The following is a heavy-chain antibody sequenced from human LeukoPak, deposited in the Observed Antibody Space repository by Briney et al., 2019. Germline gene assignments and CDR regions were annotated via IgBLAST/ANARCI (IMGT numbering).Heavy chain of an antibody. CDR1: GFTFSHYA. V-gene: IGHV3-30*01. D-gene: IGHD1-26*01. Sequence: PGGSLRLSCAASGFTFSHYAMHWVRQAPGKGLEWVAVISYDGTNKYYADSVKGRFTISRDNSKNPLYVQMNSLRAGDTAVYYCARARNGTLKYWGQGTLGTVSA. CDR3: ARARNGTLKY. CDR2: ISYDGTNK. J-gene: IGHJ4*02.